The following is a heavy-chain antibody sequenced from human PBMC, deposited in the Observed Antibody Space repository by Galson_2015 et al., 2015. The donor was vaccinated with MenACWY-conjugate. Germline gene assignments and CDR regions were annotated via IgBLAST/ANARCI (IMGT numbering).Heavy chain of an antibody. V-gene: IGHV3-64*01. CDR1: GFTFSSYA. D-gene: IGHD6-19*01. CDR3: ARKYSSGWIDY. Sequence: SLRLSCAASGFTFSSYAMHWVRQAPGKGLEYVSAISSNGGSTYYANSVKGRFTISRDNSKNTLYLQMGSLRAEDMAVYYCARKYSSGWIDYWGQGTLVTVSS. J-gene: IGHJ4*02. CDR2: ISSNGGST.